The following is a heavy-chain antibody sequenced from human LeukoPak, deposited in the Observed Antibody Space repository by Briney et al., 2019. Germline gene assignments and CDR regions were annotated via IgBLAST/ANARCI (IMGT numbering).Heavy chain of an antibody. CDR2: IASAGDT. J-gene: IGHJ4*02. CDR3: VRGGHIGFDY. V-gene: IGHV3-13*04. Sequence: AGGSLRLSCAAPGFTFSDFDMHWVRQATGRGLEWVSSIASAGDTYYVASVRGRFTISRENAKSSLYLQMNSLRAGDTAVYYCVRGGHIGFDYWGRGTLVTVS. CDR1: GFTFSDFD. D-gene: IGHD2-21*01.